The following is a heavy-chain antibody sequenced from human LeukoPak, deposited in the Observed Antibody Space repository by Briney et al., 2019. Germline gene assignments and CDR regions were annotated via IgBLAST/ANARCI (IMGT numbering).Heavy chain of an antibody. J-gene: IGHJ5*02. CDR3: AKAVAEFDP. CDR2: IYHTGNI. V-gene: IGHV4-59*01. Sequence: SETLSLTCAVSGASITSYYWTWIRQPPGKGLEWIGYIYHTGNIKYNPSLNSRVTISIDTSKNQFSLKLSSVTAADTAVYYCAKAVAEFDPWGQGTLVTVSS. D-gene: IGHD6-19*01. CDR1: GASITSYY.